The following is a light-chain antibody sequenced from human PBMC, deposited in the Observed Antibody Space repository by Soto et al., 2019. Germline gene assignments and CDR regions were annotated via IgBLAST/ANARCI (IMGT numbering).Light chain of an antibody. V-gene: IGLV2-14*03. J-gene: IGLJ1*01. CDR3: SSYTTIDTYV. CDR1: NSDIGDY. CDR2: DVI. Sequence: QSALTQPASVSGSPGQSITISCTGTNSDIGDYVSWYQHHPGNAPKVMIYDVIHRPSGVSNRFSGSKSGSTASLTISGLQAEDEADYYCSSYTTIDTYVFGTGTKVTVL.